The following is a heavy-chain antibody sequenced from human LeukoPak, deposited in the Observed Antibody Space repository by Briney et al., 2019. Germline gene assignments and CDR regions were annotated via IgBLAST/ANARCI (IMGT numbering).Heavy chain of an antibody. J-gene: IGHJ4*02. CDR3: ARERPYYYDSSGYIDY. CDR1: GGSISSGGYS. CDR2: IYHSGST. Sequence: PSETLSLTCAVSGGSISSGGYSWSWIRQPPGKGLEWIGYIYHSGSTYYNPSLKSRVTISVDRSKNQFSLKLSSVTAADTAVYYCARERPYYYDSSGYIDYWGQGTLVTVSS. V-gene: IGHV4-30-2*01. D-gene: IGHD3-22*01.